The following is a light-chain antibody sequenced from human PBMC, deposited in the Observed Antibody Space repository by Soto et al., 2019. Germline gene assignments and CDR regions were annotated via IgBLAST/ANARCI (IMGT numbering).Light chain of an antibody. CDR3: QHPNSIPGT. Sequence: DIQMTQSPSSLAASVGDSVTITCRASQSVNKYLHWYQHKPGKAPRLLIYGASSLQSGLPTRFSGSGAGTYFTLTISSLQHEDFATYYCQHPNSIPGTFGRGTSLEIK. V-gene: IGKV1-39*01. J-gene: IGKJ1*01. CDR2: GAS. CDR1: QSVNKY.